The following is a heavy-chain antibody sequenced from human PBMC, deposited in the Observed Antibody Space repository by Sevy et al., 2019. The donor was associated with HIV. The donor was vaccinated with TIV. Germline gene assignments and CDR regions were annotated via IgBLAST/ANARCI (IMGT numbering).Heavy chain of an antibody. J-gene: IGHJ4*02. V-gene: IGHV3-21*01. CDR1: GFTFSLYS. CDR3: ARAYGDYVGGYYFDY. D-gene: IGHD4-17*01. Sequence: GGSLRLSCAASGFTFSLYSLNWVRQAPGKGLEWVSSITRSSSYIYYTDSVKGRFTISRDNAKNSLYLQMNSLRVEDTAVYYCARAYGDYVGGYYFDYWDQGALVTVSS. CDR2: ITRSSSYI.